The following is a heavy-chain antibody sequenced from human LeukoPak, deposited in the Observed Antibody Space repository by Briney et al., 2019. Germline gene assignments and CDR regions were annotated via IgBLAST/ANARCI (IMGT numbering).Heavy chain of an antibody. CDR2: ISAYNSNT. D-gene: IGHD5-24*01. V-gene: IGHV1-18*01. CDR3: ARDPDGNLDFDY. J-gene: IGHJ4*02. CDR1: GYTFTSYG. Sequence: ASVKVSCKASGYTFTSYGISWVRQAPGQGLEWMGWISAYNSNTNYAQKLQGRVIMTTDTSTSTAYMELRSLRFDDTAAYYCARDPDGNLDFDYWGQGTLVTVSS.